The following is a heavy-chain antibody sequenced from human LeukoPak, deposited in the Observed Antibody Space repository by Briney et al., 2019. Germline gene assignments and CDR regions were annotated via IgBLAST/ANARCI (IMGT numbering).Heavy chain of an antibody. Sequence: GGSLRVSCAASGFAFGSYDMSWVRQAPGKGLEWVSDISGSGGSTYYADSVKGRFTISRDNSNNTLYVQMNSLRTEDTALYYCVKVPNKLVRPFYFENWGQGTLVTVSS. D-gene: IGHD6-13*01. CDR2: ISGSGGST. V-gene: IGHV3-23*01. CDR3: VKVPNKLVRPFYFEN. J-gene: IGHJ4*02. CDR1: GFAFGSYD.